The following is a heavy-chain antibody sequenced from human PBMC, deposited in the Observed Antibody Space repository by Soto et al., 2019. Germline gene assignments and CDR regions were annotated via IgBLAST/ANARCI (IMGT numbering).Heavy chain of an antibody. Sequence: VQLLESGGGLVQPGGSLRLSCAASGFTFSSYAMSWVHQAPGKGLEWVSAISGSGGSTYYADSVKGRFTISRDNSKNTLYLQMNSLRAEDTAVYYCAKDGGGYSGYDWGYSGQGTLVTVSS. CDR3: AKDGGGYSGYDWGY. D-gene: IGHD5-12*01. CDR2: ISGSGGST. J-gene: IGHJ4*02. V-gene: IGHV3-23*01. CDR1: GFTFSSYA.